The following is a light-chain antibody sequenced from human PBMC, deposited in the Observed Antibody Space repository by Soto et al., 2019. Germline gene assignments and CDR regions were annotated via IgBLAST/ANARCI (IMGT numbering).Light chain of an antibody. V-gene: IGKV1-6*01. CDR3: LQDYTFPLT. CDR2: ASS. CDR1: QDIAND. J-gene: IGKJ4*01. Sequence: AIHMTQSPSSLSASVGDRVTITCRASQDIANDLGWYRQKPGKAPKLFINASSTLQSGVPSRFSGSGSGTHFTLTISSLQPEDFATYFCLQDYTFPLTFGGGTKV.